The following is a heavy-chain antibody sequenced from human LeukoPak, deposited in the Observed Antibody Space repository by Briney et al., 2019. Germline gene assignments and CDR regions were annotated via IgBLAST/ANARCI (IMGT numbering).Heavy chain of an antibody. V-gene: IGHV1-69*13. Sequence: ASVKVSCKASGGTFSSYAISWVRQAPGQGLEWMGGIIPIFGTANYAQKFQGRVTITADESTSTAYMELSSLRSEDTAVYYCARDLGYCSGGSCYKEWLLLSPVYWGQGTLVTVSS. CDR1: GGTFSSYA. D-gene: IGHD2-15*01. CDR2: IIPIFGTA. CDR3: ARDLGYCSGGSCYKEWLLLSPVY. J-gene: IGHJ4*02.